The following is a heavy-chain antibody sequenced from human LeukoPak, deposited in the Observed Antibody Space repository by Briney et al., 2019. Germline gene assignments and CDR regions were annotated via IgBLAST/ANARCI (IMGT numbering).Heavy chain of an antibody. J-gene: IGHJ5*02. Sequence: PSETLSLTCAVYGGSFSGYYWSWIRQPPGKGLEWIGEINHSGSTNYNPSLKSRVTMSVDTSKNQFSLKLSSVTAADTAVYYCARGRWFGELSGPFDPWGQGTLVTVSS. V-gene: IGHV4-34*01. D-gene: IGHD3-10*01. CDR1: GGSFSGYY. CDR3: ARGRWFGELSGPFDP. CDR2: INHSGST.